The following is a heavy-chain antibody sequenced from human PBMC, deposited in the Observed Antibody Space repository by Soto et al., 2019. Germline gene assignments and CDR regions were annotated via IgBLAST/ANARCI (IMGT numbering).Heavy chain of an antibody. J-gene: IGHJ4*02. CDR3: TRVGYYYGSGPEGYFDY. CDR2: IRSKAYGGTT. D-gene: IGHD3-10*01. Sequence: GGSLRLSCTASGFTFGDYAMSWFRQAPGKGLEWVGFIRSKAYGGTTEYAASVKGRFTISRDDSKSIAYLQMNSLKTEDTAVYYCTRVGYYYGSGPEGYFDYWGQGTLVTVSS. CDR1: GFTFGDYA. V-gene: IGHV3-49*03.